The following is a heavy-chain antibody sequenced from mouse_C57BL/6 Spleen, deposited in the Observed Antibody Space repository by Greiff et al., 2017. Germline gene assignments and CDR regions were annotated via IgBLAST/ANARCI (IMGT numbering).Heavy chain of an antibody. CDR3: ARGFYGSSPAWFAY. Sequence: VKLMESGAELVRPGSSVKLSCKASGYTFTSYWMHWVKQRPIQGLEWIGNIDPSDSETHYNQKFKDKATLTVDKSSSTAYMQLSSLTSEDSAVYYCARGFYGSSPAWFAYWGQGTLVTVSA. CDR2: IDPSDSET. CDR1: GYTFTSYW. D-gene: IGHD1-1*01. J-gene: IGHJ3*01. V-gene: IGHV1-52*01.